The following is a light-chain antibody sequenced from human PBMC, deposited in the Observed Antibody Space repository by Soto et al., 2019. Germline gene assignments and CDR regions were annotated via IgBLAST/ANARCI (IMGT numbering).Light chain of an antibody. V-gene: IGKV3-11*01. CDR2: HAS. Sequence: EIVLTNSPAILSLSPGERATLSCRASQSVTNSLAWYQQKPGQAPRLLIYHASNRATGVPARFSGSGSGTDFTLTISSLEPADFAVYYCQQRRTFGQGTKVDIK. CDR1: QSVTNS. J-gene: IGKJ1*01. CDR3: QQRRT.